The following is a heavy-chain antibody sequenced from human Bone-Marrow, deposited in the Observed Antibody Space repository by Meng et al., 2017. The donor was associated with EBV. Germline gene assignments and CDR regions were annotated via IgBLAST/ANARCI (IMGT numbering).Heavy chain of an antibody. Sequence: QGNLVAGGAGERNAGSLGKSSCNTSGGYVSSDAISWVRQAPGQGLEWMGGLIPMLGAPNYAQKFQDRVTIIADKSTSIHYMELSSLRSDDTAVYYCASESGRGYTPDYWGRGALVTVSS. CDR2: LIPMLGAP. CDR3: ASESGRGYTPDY. D-gene: IGHD3-10*01. CDR1: GGYVSSDA. V-gene: IGHV1-69*06. J-gene: IGHJ4*02.